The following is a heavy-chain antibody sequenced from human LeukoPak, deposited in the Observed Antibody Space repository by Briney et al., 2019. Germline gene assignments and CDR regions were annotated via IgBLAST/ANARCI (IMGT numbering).Heavy chain of an antibody. CDR3: ARGGGIVGATGDY. CDR2: INPNSGGT. Sequence: ASVKVSCKASGYTFTGYYMHWVRQAPGQGLEWMGWINPNSGGTNYAQKFQGRVTVTRDTSISTAYMELSRLRSDDTAVYYCARGGGIVGATGDYWGQGTLVTVSS. D-gene: IGHD1-26*01. J-gene: IGHJ4*02. CDR1: GYTFTGYY. V-gene: IGHV1-2*02.